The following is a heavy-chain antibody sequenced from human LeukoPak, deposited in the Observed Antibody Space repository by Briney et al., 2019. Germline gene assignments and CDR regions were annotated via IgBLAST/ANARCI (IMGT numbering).Heavy chain of an antibody. V-gene: IGHV3-7*01. J-gene: IGHJ4*02. CDR2: IKQDGSEK. CDR3: ARDKATYDSSGYYSN. D-gene: IGHD3-22*01. CDR1: GFTFSSYW. Sequence: GGSPRLSCAASGFTFSSYWMSWVRQAPGKGLEWVANIKQDGSEKYYVDSVKGRFTISRDNAKNSLYLQMNSLRAEDTAVYYCARDKATYDSSGYYSNWGQGTLVTVSS.